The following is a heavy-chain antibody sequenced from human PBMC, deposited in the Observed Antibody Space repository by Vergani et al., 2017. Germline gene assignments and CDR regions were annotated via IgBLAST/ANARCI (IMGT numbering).Heavy chain of an antibody. J-gene: IGHJ4*02. D-gene: IGHD2-2*03. CDR3: ARGPGYCSSTSCYALYYFDY. Sequence: QVQLQESGPGLVKPSQTLSLTCTVSGGSISSGDYYWSWIRQPPGKGLEWIGYIYYSGSTYYNPSLKSRVTISVDTSKNQFSLKLSSVTAADTAVYYCARGPGYCSSTSCYALYYFDYWGQGTLVTVSS. V-gene: IGHV4-30-4*01. CDR2: IYYSGST. CDR1: GGSISSGDYY.